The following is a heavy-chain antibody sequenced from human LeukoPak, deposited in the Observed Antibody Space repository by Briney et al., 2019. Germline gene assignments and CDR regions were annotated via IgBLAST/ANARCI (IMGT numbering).Heavy chain of an antibody. J-gene: IGHJ6*03. CDR1: GFTFSSYA. Sequence: GGSLRLSCAASGFTFSSYAMSWVRQAPGRGLEWVSAISGSGGSTYYADSVKGRFTISRDNSKNTLYLQMNSLRAEDTAVYYCAKDGNDYGYMDVWGKGTTVTVSS. CDR3: AKDGNDYGYMDV. D-gene: IGHD1-26*01. V-gene: IGHV3-23*01. CDR2: ISGSGGST.